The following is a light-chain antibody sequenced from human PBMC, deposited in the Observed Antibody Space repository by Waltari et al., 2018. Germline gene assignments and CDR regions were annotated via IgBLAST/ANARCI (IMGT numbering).Light chain of an antibody. Sequence: DIVMTQSPDSLAVSLGERATINCKSSQSVLYSSNNKNYLAWYQQKPGPPPKLLIYWASTREAGVPDRFSGSGSGTDFTLTISSLQAEDVAVYYCQQYYSPGTFGQGTKLEIK. V-gene: IGKV4-1*01. J-gene: IGKJ2*02. CDR1: QSVLYSSNNKNY. CDR3: QQYYSPGT. CDR2: WAS.